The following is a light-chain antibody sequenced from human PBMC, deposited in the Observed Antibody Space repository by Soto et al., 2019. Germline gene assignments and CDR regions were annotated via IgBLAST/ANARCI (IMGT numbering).Light chain of an antibody. CDR1: TLSKKY. V-gene: IGLV3-25*03. CDR2: KDT. CDR3: QSADSSGAYV. J-gene: IGLJ1*01. Sequence: SYELTQPPSVSVSPGQTATITCSGDTLSKKYAFWYQQKPGQAPILLIYKDTERPSGIPARFSGSSSGTTVTLTISGVQAEDEAVYYCQSADSSGAYVFGTGTKVTVL.